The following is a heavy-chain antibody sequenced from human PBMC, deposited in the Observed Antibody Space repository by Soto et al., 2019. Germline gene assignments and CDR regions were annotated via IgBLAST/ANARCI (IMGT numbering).Heavy chain of an antibody. CDR2: ISTTSTYI. D-gene: IGHD4-17*01. CDR1: GFTFSSYS. CDR3: AREGSLYGESISTCADY. V-gene: IGHV3-21*01. J-gene: IGHJ4*02. Sequence: EVQLVESGGGLVKPGESLRLSCAASGFTFSSYSMIWVRQAPGKGLEWVASISTTSTYIYYADSVKGRFTISRDNAKNSRFLQMDSLRAEDTAVYYCAREGSLYGESISTCADYWGQGTLVTVSS.